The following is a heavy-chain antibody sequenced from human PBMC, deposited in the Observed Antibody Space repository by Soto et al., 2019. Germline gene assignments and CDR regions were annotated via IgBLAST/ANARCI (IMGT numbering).Heavy chain of an antibody. J-gene: IGHJ4*02. Sequence: QVQLVQSGTEVKKPGASVKVSCKASGYTFTSYGISWVRQAPGQGLEWMGWITYNGDTNYPQRLQGRVTMTTDTSTRTAYMELRSVRSDDTAVYYCARAVSPSYGVFDYWGQGTLVNVSS. CDR1: GYTFTSYG. V-gene: IGHV1-18*01. CDR3: ARAVSPSYGVFDY. CDR2: ITYNGDT. D-gene: IGHD3-16*01.